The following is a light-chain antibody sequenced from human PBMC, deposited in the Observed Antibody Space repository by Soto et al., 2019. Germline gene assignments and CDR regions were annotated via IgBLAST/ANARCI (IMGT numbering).Light chain of an antibody. J-gene: IGKJ4*01. V-gene: IGKV3-11*01. CDR1: QSVGSY. CDR2: DAS. CDR3: QQHTNSPPVT. Sequence: EIVLTQSPATLSLSLGETATLSCRASQSVGSYLAWYQQKPGQAPRLLIYDASTKATGIPARFSGSGSGTDFTLTISSLEPEDFAADYCQQHTNSPPVTFGGGTKVEIK.